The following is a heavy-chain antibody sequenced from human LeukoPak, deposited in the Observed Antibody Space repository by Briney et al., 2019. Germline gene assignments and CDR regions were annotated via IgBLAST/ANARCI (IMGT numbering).Heavy chain of an antibody. D-gene: IGHD6-13*01. CDR1: GFTFFSYA. CDR3: ARVAIAAAGGDY. J-gene: IGHJ4*02. Sequence: GGPLRLSCAASGFTFFSYAMHWVRQAPGKGLEWVAFISYDGSNKYYADSVKGRFTISRDNSKNTLYLQMNSLRAEDTAVYYCARVAIAAAGGDYWGQGTLVTVSS. V-gene: IGHV3-30*04. CDR2: ISYDGSNK.